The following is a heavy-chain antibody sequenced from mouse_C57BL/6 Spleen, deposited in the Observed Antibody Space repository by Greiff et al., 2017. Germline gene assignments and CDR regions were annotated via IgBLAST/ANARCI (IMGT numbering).Heavy chain of an antibody. CDR2: IDPENGDT. Sequence: VQLQQSGAELVRPGASVKLSCTASGFNIKDDYMHWVKQRPEQGLEWIGWIDPENGDTEYASKFQGKATITADTSSNSAYLQLSSLTSENTAVYYGTTYYNGSSPHYYAMDYWGQGTSGTVSS. D-gene: IGHD1-1*01. CDR1: GFNIKDDY. CDR3: TTYYNGSSPHYYAMDY. J-gene: IGHJ4*01. V-gene: IGHV14-4*01.